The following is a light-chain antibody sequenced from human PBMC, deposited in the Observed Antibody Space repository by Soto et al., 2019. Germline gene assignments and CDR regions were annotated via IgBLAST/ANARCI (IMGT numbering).Light chain of an antibody. Sequence: DIPMTQSPSSLSASVGDRVTITCRASRGISIYLAWFQQKPGQVPKFLIYTASTLQSGVPSRFSGSGSGTDFTLTISSLQPEDVATYYCQKYDSAPRTFGQGTKVEIK. CDR3: QKYDSAPRT. CDR1: RGISIY. CDR2: TAS. J-gene: IGKJ1*01. V-gene: IGKV1-27*01.